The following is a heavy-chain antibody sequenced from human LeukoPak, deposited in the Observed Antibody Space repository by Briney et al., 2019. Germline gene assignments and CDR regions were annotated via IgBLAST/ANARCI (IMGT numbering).Heavy chain of an antibody. CDR2: VYDDGGT. CDR1: GGSISGYF. CDR3: ARGSFNSAWY. Sequence: SETLSLTCTVSGGSISGYFYNCIRHPPRKRLEWIGYVYDDGGTNYNPSLKSRVTISVDTSKNQFSLKVTSVTAADTAIYYCARGSFNSAWYWGQGVLVTVSP. J-gene: IGHJ4*02. V-gene: IGHV4-59*01. D-gene: IGHD6-19*01.